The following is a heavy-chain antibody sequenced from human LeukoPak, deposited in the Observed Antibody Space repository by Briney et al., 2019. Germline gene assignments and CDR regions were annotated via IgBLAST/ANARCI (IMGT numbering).Heavy chain of an antibody. CDR3: ARDRQQLDHYYHGMDV. Sequence: SETLSLTCTVSGGSISSYYWSWIRQHPGKGLEWIGHIYYSGSTYYNPSLKSRVTISVDTSKNQFSLKLSSVTAADTAVYYCARDRQQLDHYYHGMDVWGQGTTVTVSS. D-gene: IGHD6-13*01. CDR2: IYYSGST. V-gene: IGHV4-59*06. J-gene: IGHJ6*02. CDR1: GGSISSYY.